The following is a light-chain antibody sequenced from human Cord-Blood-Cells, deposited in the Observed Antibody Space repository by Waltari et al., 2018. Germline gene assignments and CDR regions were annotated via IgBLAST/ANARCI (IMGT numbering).Light chain of an antibody. CDR3: SSYTSSSTLV. CDR1: SSDVCGYNY. CDR2: DVS. J-gene: IGLJ1*01. Sequence: QSALTQPASVSGSPAQSITISCTGTSSDVCGYNYVSWYQQHPGKAPKRMIYDVSNRPSGVSNRFSDSKSGNTASLTISGLQAEDEADYYCSSYTSSSTLVFGTGTKVTVL. V-gene: IGLV2-14*01.